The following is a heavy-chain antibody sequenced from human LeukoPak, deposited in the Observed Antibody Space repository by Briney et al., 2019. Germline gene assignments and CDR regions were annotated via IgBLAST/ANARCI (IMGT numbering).Heavy chain of an antibody. J-gene: IGHJ6*03. D-gene: IGHD4-17*01. CDR2: IKQDGSEK. CDR1: GFTVSSYW. V-gene: IGHV3-7*01. CDR3: ARVGAYGDYGLYYYYMDV. Sequence: PGGSLRLSCAASGFTVSSYWMSWVRQAPGKGLEWVANIKQDGSEKYYVDSVKGRFTISRDNAKNSLYLQMNSLRAEDTAVYYCARVGAYGDYGLYYYYMDVWGKGTTVTVSS.